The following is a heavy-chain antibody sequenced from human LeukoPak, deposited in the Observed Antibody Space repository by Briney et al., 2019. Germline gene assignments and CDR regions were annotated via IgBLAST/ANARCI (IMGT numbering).Heavy chain of an antibody. CDR3: ARARDGSGWYTDGSDI. D-gene: IGHD6-19*01. CDR1: GFTFSSYS. CDR2: ISTSSSYI. V-gene: IGHV3-21*01. Sequence: GGSLRLSCAASGFTFSSYSMNWVRQAPGKGLEWVSSISTSSSYIYYADSVKGRFTISRDNAKNSLSLQMNSLRAEDTAVYYCARARDGSGWYTDGSDIWGQGTVVTVSS. J-gene: IGHJ3*02.